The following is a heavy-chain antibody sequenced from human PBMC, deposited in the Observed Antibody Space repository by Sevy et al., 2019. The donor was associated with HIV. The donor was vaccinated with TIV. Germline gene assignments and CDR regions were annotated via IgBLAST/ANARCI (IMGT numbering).Heavy chain of an antibody. CDR2: ISGSGGST. J-gene: IGHJ6*02. D-gene: IGHD6-13*01. Sequence: GGSLRLSCAASGFTFSSYAMSWVRQAPGRGLEWVSAISGSGGSTYYADSVKGRFTISRDNSKNTLYLQMNSLRAEDTAVYYCAKLTNPAAGYYYYYGMDVWGQRTTVTVSS. CDR3: AKLTNPAAGYYYYYGMDV. CDR1: GFTFSSYA. V-gene: IGHV3-23*01.